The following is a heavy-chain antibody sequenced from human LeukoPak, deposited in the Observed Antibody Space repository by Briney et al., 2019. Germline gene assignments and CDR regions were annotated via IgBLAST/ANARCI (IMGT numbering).Heavy chain of an antibody. Sequence: GGSLRLSCAASGFTFSSYSMNWVRQAPGKGLEWDSYISSSSSTIYYADSVKGRFTISRDNAKNSLYLQMNSLRAEDTAVYYCARDNCDFWSGYFPTASYYYMDVWGKGTTVTVSS. D-gene: IGHD3-3*01. J-gene: IGHJ6*03. CDR1: GFTFSSYS. CDR2: ISSSSSTI. CDR3: ARDNCDFWSGYFPTASYYYMDV. V-gene: IGHV3-48*01.